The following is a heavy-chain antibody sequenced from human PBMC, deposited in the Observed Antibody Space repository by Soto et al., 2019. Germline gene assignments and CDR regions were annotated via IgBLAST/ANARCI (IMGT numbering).Heavy chain of an antibody. CDR1: GYTFTSYD. J-gene: IGHJ3*02. V-gene: IGHV1-8*01. CDR3: ARDSGSGSYLLDAFDI. D-gene: IGHD3-10*01. Sequence: QVQLVQSGAEVKKPGASVKVSCKASGYTFTSYDINWVRQATGQGLEWMGWMNPNSGNTVYAQKFQCRVTMTRNTSISTAYMELSSLRSEDTAVYYCARDSGSGSYLLDAFDIWGQGTMVTVSS. CDR2: MNPNSGNT.